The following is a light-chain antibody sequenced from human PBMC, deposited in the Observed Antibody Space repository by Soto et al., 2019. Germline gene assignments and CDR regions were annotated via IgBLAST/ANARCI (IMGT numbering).Light chain of an antibody. CDR1: SSDVGRYNL. CDR2: EGS. J-gene: IGLJ2*01. V-gene: IGLV2-23*01. CDR3: CSYGSSGSLL. Sequence: QSALTQPASVSGSPGQSVTISCTGTSSDVGRYNLVSWYQQLAAEAPKLLIYEGSERPSGVSDRFSGSQSGNTASLTISGLQAEDEADYYCCSYGSSGSLLFGGGTKLTVL.